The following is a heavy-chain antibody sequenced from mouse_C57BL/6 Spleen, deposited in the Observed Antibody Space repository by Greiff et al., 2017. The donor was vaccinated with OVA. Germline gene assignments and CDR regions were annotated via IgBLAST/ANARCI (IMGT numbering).Heavy chain of an antibody. CDR3: ARHDYGNWYAMDY. D-gene: IGHD2-1*01. V-gene: IGHV1-18*01. CDR2: INPNNGGT. J-gene: IGHJ4*01. CDR1: GYTFTDYN. Sequence: SGPELVKPGASVKIPCKASGYTFTDYNMDWVKQSHGKSLEWIGDINPNNGGTIYNQKFKGKATLTVDKSSSTAYMELRSLTSEDTAVYYCARHDYGNWYAMDYWGQGTSVTVSS.